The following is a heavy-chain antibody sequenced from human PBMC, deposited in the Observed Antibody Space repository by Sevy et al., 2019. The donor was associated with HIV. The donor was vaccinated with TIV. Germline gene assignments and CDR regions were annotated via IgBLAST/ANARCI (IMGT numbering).Heavy chain of an antibody. CDR2: INTDTGNP. J-gene: IGHJ4*02. D-gene: IGHD3-10*01. V-gene: IGHV7-4-1*02. Sequence: ASVKVSCKASGYTFSTYTINWVRQAPGQGLEWMGWINTDTGNPMYAQGFTGRFVFSLDTSVSTAYLQISSLKAEDTAVYYCARGCGGYYSGSGTSVCSIFHYWGQGTLVTVSS. CDR3: ARGCGGYYSGSGTSVCSIFHY. CDR1: GYTFSTYT.